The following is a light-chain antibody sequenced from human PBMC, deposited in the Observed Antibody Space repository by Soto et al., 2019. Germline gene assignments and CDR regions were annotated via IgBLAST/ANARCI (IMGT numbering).Light chain of an antibody. V-gene: IGKV1-13*02. CDR2: DAS. CDR1: QGISSA. J-gene: IGKJ2*01. Sequence: AIQLTQSPSSLSASVGDRVTITCRASQGISSALAWYQQTPGKAPKLLIYDASSLESGVPSRFSGSGSGTDFTLIISSLQPEDFATYYCQQFNSYPYTFGQGTKLEIK. CDR3: QQFNSYPYT.